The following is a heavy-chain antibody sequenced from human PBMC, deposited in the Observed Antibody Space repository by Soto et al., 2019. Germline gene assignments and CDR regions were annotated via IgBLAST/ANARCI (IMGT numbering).Heavy chain of an antibody. CDR1: GGSITSSNW. V-gene: IGHV4-4*02. D-gene: IGHD3-3*01. CDR3: ARARGAIFGVVIRNWFDP. J-gene: IGHJ5*02. Sequence: QVQLQESGPGLAKPSGTLSLTCAVSGGSITSSNWWSWVRQSPRKGLEWVGEIFHNGSTNYNPSLKSGVTMSVDRSKNQFSLELRSVTAADTAVYYCARARGAIFGVVIRNWFDPWGQGTLVTVSS. CDR2: IFHNGST.